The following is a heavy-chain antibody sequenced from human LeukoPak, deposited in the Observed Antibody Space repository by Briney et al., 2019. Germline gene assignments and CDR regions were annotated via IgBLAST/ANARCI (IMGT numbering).Heavy chain of an antibody. CDR2: IYTTGST. Sequence: SETLSLTCTVSGSSIGAYSWSWIRQPPGKGLEWIGYIYTTGSTHHNPSLKSRVTMSLDRSKNQFSLRLIYVTAADTAVFYCARHRAEMATITDDAFDMWGRGTMVTVSS. CDR3: ARHRAEMATITDDAFDM. CDR1: GSSIGAYS. J-gene: IGHJ3*02. V-gene: IGHV4-4*09. D-gene: IGHD5-24*01.